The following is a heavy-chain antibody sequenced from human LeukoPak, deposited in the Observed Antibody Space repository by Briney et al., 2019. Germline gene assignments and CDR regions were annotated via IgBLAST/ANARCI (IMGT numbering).Heavy chain of an antibody. CDR2: IYYSGST. V-gene: IGHV4-59*08. D-gene: IGHD1-26*01. Sequence: SETLSLTCTVSGGSISSYYWSWIRQPPGKGLEWIGYIYYSGSTNYNPSLKSRVTISVDTSKNQFSLKLSFVTAADTAVYYCARRLSTDLKRGSYLDYWGQGTLVTVSS. J-gene: IGHJ4*02. CDR1: GGSISSYY. CDR3: ARRLSTDLKRGSYLDY.